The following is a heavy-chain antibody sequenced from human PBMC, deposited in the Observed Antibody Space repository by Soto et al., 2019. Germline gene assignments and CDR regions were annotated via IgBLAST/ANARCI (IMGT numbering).Heavy chain of an antibody. D-gene: IGHD3-9*01. CDR3: ARRDTTGFLRYFDN. V-gene: IGHV1-69*13. J-gene: IGHJ4*02. Sequence: SVKVSCKSSGGTFSSFINYPINWVRQAPGQGLEWMGGIVPNVGTVNYAQKFRGKVTITADESTGTAYMELSSLRSEDTALYYCARRDTTGFLRYFDNWGQGTQVTVSS. CDR1: GGTFSSFINYP. CDR2: IVPNVGTV.